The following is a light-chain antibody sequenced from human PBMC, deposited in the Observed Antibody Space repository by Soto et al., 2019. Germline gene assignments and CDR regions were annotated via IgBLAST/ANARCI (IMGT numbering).Light chain of an antibody. CDR3: QQYDTYST. J-gene: IGKJ1*01. CDR2: DAS. Sequence: IQMTQSPSTLSASVGGTVNISCRASQSISVSLAWYQQKPGKAPRLLIYDASTLQGGVPSRFSGRGSGTEFTLTVTSLQPEDFASYFCQQYDTYSTFGHGTKVDVK. CDR1: QSISVS. V-gene: IGKV1-5*01.